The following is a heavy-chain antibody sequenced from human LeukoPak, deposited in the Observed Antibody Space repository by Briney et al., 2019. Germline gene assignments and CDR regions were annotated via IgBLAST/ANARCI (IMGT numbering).Heavy chain of an antibody. D-gene: IGHD6-19*01. J-gene: IGHJ4*02. Sequence: ASVKVSCKASGYTFTSYDINWVRQATGQGLEWMGWMNPNSGNTGYAQKFQGRVTITRNTSISTAYMELSSLRSEDTAVYYCARDAPIAVAGTSGSASFDYWGQGTLVTVSS. V-gene: IGHV1-8*03. CDR1: GYTFTSYD. CDR2: MNPNSGNT. CDR3: ARDAPIAVAGTSGSASFDY.